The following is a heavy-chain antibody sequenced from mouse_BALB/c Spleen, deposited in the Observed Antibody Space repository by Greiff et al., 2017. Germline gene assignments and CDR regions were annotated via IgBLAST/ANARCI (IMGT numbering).Heavy chain of an antibody. CDR1: GYTFTDYV. D-gene: IGHD2-1*01. CDR2: IYPGSGST. CDR3: ARGRGNYGYYYAMDY. V-gene: IGHV1-77*01. J-gene: IGHJ4*01. Sequence: VQLQQSGPELVKPGASVKMSCKASGYTFTDYVISWVKQRTGQGLEWIGEIYPGSGSTYYNEKFKGKATLTADKSSNTAYMQLSSLTSEDSAVYFCARGRGNYGYYYAMDYWGQGTSVTVSS.